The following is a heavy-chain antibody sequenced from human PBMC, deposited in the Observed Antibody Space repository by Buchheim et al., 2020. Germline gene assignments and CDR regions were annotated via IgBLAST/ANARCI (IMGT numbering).Heavy chain of an antibody. CDR1: GVTFSSYA. V-gene: IGHV3-23*01. D-gene: IGHD3-10*01. J-gene: IGHJ4*02. CDR3: ALWFTAIRDY. CDR2: IIGSVGIT. Sequence: EVQLLESGGGLVQPGWSLRLSCAASGVTFSSYAMSWVRQAPGQGLEWVSAIIGSVGITYYADSVKGRFTISTDNSKNTLYLQMNSLRTEDTAVYYCALWFTAIRDYWGQGTL.